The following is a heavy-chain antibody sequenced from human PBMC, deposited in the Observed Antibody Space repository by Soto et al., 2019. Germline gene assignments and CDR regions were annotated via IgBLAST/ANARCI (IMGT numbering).Heavy chain of an antibody. CDR1: GYTFIRYG. D-gene: IGHD3-16*01. J-gene: IGHJ6*02. V-gene: IGHV1-18*01. Sequence: QVQLVQSASEVMKPGASVKVSCKASGYTFIRYGITWVRQAPGQRLEWMGWISPYNDPTIYAQKLQGRVTMTADTSARTVYMQLMSLKSDDTAVYYCARGGYYDNVWGKLSHYGLDVWGQGTSVTVSS. CDR2: ISPYNDPT. CDR3: ARGGYYDNVWGKLSHYGLDV.